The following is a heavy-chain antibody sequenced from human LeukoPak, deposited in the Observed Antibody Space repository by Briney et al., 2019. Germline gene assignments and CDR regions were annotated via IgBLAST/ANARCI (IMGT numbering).Heavy chain of an antibody. D-gene: IGHD3-22*01. CDR3: ARWCYDSSGYAHYIDV. CDR2: INSDGSST. CDR1: GFTFSSYW. Sequence: GGSLRLSCAASGFTFSSYWMHWVRQAPGKGLVWVSRINSDGSSTTYADSVKGRFTISRDNAKNTLYLQMNSLSAEDTAVYYCARWCYDSSGYAHYIDVWGKGTTVTVSS. V-gene: IGHV3-74*01. J-gene: IGHJ6*03.